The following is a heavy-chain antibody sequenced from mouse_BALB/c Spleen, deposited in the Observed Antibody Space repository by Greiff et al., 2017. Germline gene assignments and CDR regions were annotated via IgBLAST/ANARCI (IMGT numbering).Heavy chain of an antibody. CDR3: ARAYGYRYFDV. Sequence: VNVVESGPGLVAPSQSLSITCTVSGFSLTGYGVNWVRQPPGKGLEWLGMIWGDGSTDYNSALKSRLSISKDNSKSQVFLKMNSLQTDDTARYYCARAYGYRYFDVWGAGTTVTVSS. V-gene: IGHV2-6-7*01. D-gene: IGHD1-1*01. CDR1: GFSLTGYG. J-gene: IGHJ1*01. CDR2: IWGDGST.